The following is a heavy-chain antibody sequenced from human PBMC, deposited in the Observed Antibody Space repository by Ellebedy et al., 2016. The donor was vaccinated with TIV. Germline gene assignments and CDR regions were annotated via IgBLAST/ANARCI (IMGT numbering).Heavy chain of an antibody. Sequence: MPSETLSLTCAVSGGSISSSNWWSWVRQPPGKGLEWIGEIYHSGSTNYNPSLKSRGTTSVDKSKNQFSLKLSSFTAADTAVYYCARGYSGYDSYNWFDPWGQGTLVTVSS. CDR1: GGSISSSNW. J-gene: IGHJ5*02. CDR3: ARGYSGYDSYNWFDP. CDR2: IYHSGST. V-gene: IGHV4-4*02. D-gene: IGHD5-12*01.